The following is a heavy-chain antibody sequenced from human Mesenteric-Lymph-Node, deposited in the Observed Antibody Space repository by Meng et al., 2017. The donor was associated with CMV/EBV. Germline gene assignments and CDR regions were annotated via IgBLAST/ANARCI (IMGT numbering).Heavy chain of an antibody. J-gene: IGHJ4*02. CDR3: ARDYGDY. V-gene: IGHV4-61*01. CDR2: INHSGST. Sequence: SETLSLTCTVSGGSVSSGSYYWSWIRQPPGKGLEWIGEINHSGSTNYNPSLKSRVTISVDTSKNQFSLKLSSVTAADTAVYYCARDYGDYWGQGTLVTVSS. D-gene: IGHD4-17*01. CDR1: GGSVSSGSYY.